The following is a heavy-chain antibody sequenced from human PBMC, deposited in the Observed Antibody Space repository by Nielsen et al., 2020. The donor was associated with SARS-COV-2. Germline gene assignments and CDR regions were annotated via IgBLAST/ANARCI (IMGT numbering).Heavy chain of an antibody. D-gene: IGHD1-26*01. J-gene: IGHJ4*02. CDR2: INWNGGST. CDR3: AKDKGPIEGYFDY. CDR1: GFTFDDYG. V-gene: IGHV3-20*04. Sequence: GESLKIPCAASGFTFDDYGMSWVRQAPGKGLEWVSGINWNGGSTGYADSVKGRFTISRDNSKNSLYLQMNSLRTEDTALYYCAKDKGPIEGYFDYWGQGTLVTVSS.